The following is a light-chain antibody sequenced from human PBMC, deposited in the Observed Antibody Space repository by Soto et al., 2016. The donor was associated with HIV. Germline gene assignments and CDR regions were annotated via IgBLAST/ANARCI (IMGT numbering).Light chain of an antibody. CDR1: QSISNW. CDR3: QQYNSYTWT. CDR2: KAS. J-gene: IGKJ1*01. V-gene: IGKV1-5*03. Sequence: DIQMTQSPSTLSASVGDRVTITCRASQSISNWLAWYQQKPGKAPNLLIYKASNLESGVPSRFSGSGSGREFTLTISSLQPDDFATYYCQQYNSYTWTFGQGTKVE.